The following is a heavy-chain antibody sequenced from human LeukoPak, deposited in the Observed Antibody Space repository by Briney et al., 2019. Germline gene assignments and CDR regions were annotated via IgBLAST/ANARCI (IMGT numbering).Heavy chain of an antibody. CDR1: GGSISSRRYY. CDR2: INYCGNT. CDR3: ARQKWITMVRGVINWFDP. Sequence: SETLSLTCTVSGGSISSRRYYWAWIRQPPGKGLVGIGSINYCGNTYYNPSLKSRVTISVDTDKTQFSWELRSVSAADTAVYYCARQKWITMVRGVINWFDPWGQGTLVTVSS. V-gene: IGHV4-39*01. D-gene: IGHD3-10*01. J-gene: IGHJ5*02.